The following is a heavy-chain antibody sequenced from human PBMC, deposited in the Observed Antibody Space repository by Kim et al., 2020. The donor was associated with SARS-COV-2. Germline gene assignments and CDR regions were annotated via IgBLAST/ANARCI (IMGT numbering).Heavy chain of an antibody. CDR3: ARSITIFGVVITFDY. J-gene: IGHJ4*02. Sequence: SETLSLTCAVSGGSISSSNWWSWVRQPPGKGLEWIGEIYHSGSTNYNPSLKSRVTISVDKSKNQFSLKLSSVIAADTAVYYCARSITIFGVVITFDYWGQGTLVTVSS. CDR2: IYHSGST. V-gene: IGHV4-4*02. D-gene: IGHD3-3*01. CDR1: GGSISSSNW.